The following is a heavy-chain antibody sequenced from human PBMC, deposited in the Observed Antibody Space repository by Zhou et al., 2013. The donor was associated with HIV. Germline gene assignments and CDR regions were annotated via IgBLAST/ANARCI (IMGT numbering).Heavy chain of an antibody. CDR3: ARVYYDSTGFDP. V-gene: IGHV4-4*09. J-gene: IGHJ5*02. Sequence: QVQLQESGPGLVKPSETLSLTCTVSGGSISSYYWSWIRQPPGKGLEWIGYIYTSGSTNYNPSLKSRVTISVDTSKNQFSLKLSSVTAADTAVYYCARVYYDSTGFDPVGPGEPLVHRLL. D-gene: IGHD3-22*01. CDR1: GGSISSYY. CDR2: IYTSGST.